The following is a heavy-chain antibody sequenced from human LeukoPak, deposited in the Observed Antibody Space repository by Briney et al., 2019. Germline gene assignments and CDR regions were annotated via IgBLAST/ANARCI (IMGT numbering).Heavy chain of an antibody. Sequence: GGSLRLSCAASGFTFSSYSMNWVRQAPGKGLEWVSSISSSSSYIYYADSVKGRFTISRDNAKNTMYLQMNSLRADDTAVYYCARIRAGWSGYNPDYWGQGTLVTVSS. CDR1: GFTFSSYS. J-gene: IGHJ4*02. CDR3: ARIRAGWSGYNPDY. CDR2: ISSSSSYI. V-gene: IGHV3-21*01. D-gene: IGHD3-3*01.